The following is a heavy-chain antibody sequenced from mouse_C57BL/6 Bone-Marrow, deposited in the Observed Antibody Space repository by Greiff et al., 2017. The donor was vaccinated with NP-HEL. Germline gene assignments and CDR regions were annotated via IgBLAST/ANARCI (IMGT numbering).Heavy chain of an antibody. V-gene: IGHV2-2*01. D-gene: IGHD1-1*01. CDR1: GFSLTSYG. CDR2: IWSGGST. J-gene: IGHJ3*01. Sequence: VMLVESGPGLVQPSQSLSITCTVSGFSLTSYGVHWVRQSPGKGLEWLGVIWSGGSTDYNAAFISRLSISKDNSKSQVFFKMNSLQADDTAIYDCARYYGSRAWCAYWGQGTLVTVSA. CDR3: ARYYGSRAWCAY.